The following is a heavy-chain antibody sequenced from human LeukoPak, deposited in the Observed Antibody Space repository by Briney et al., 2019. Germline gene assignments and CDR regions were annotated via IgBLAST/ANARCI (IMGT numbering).Heavy chain of an antibody. D-gene: IGHD2-2*01. CDR3: ARELVVVPAAIKPARYHYYGMDV. V-gene: IGHV3-74*01. Sequence: QPGGSLRLSCAASGFTLSSYWMHWVRQAPGKGLVWVSRIYSDGSGTGHADSVKGRFTISRDNAKNTLYLQMNSLRAEDTAVYFCARELVVVPAAIKPARYHYYGMDVWGQGTTVTVSS. J-gene: IGHJ6*02. CDR1: GFTLSSYW. CDR2: IYSDGSGT.